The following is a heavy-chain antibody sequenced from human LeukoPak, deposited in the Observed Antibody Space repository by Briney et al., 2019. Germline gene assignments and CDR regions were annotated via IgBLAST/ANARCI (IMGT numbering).Heavy chain of an antibody. Sequence: GGSLRLSCAASGFTFDDYGMSWVRQAPGKGLEWVSGINWNGGSTGYADSVKGRFSISRDNAKNSLYLQMNSLRAEDTALYHCARDKGSSWNDYWGQGTLVTVSS. D-gene: IGHD6-13*01. J-gene: IGHJ4*02. CDR1: GFTFDDYG. CDR3: ARDKGSSWNDY. CDR2: INWNGGST. V-gene: IGHV3-20*01.